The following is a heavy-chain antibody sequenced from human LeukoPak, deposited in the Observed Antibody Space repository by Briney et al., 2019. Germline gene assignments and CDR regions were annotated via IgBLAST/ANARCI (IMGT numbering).Heavy chain of an antibody. Sequence: GASVKVSCKASGYTFTDYYMHWVRLAPGQGLEWMGWINPNSGGTNYAQKFQGTVTMARDTSISTAYMELSRLRSDDTAVYYCAREGPIVGATHLVDYWGQGTLVTVSS. V-gene: IGHV1-2*02. D-gene: IGHD1-26*01. CDR3: AREGPIVGATHLVDY. CDR2: INPNSGGT. CDR1: GYTFTDYY. J-gene: IGHJ4*02.